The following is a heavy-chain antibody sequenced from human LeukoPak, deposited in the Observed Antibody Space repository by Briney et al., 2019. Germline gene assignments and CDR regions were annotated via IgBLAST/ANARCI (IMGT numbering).Heavy chain of an antibody. V-gene: IGHV3-7*01. Sequence: GGSLRLSCAASGFTFSIYWMSWVRQAPGKGLEWVASIKQDGSVKHFLDSVKGRFTISRDNAKNSLYLQMNSLRAEDTAVYYCARWDAYCNGGTCYFGGFAFDIWGQGTMVTVSS. J-gene: IGHJ3*02. D-gene: IGHD2-15*01. CDR1: GFTFSIYW. CDR2: IKQDGSVK. CDR3: ARWDAYCNGGTCYFGGFAFDI.